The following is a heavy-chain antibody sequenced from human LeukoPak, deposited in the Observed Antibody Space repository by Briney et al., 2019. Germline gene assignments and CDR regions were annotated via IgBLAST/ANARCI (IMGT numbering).Heavy chain of an antibody. D-gene: IGHD3-22*01. V-gene: IGHV3-23*01. CDR3: AKAYNYYDSTDAFDI. J-gene: IGHJ3*02. CDR1: GFTFSSYG. Sequence: GGTLRLSCAASGFTFSSYGMSWVRQAPGKGLEWVSGIGSSGGSTYYADSVKGRFTISRDNSKNTLSLQMNSLRAGDTAVYYCAKAYNYYDSTDAFDIWGQGTMVTVSS. CDR2: IGSSGGST.